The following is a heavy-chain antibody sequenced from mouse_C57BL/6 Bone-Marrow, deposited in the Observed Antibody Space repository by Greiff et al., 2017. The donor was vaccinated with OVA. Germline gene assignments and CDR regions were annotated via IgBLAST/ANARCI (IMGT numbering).Heavy chain of an antibody. D-gene: IGHD1-1*01. J-gene: IGHJ2*01. Sequence: ESGPGLVKPSQSLSLTCSVTGYSITSGYYWNWIRQFPGNKLEWMGYISYDGSNNYNPSLKNRISITRDTSKNQFFLKLNSVTTEDTATYYCARGEIYYYGSSLDYWGQGTTLTVSS. CDR2: ISYDGSN. V-gene: IGHV3-6*01. CDR3: ARGEIYYYGSSLDY. CDR1: GYSITSGYY.